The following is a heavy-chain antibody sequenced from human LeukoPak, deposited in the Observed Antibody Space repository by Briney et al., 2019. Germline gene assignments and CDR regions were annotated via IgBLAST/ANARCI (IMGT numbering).Heavy chain of an antibody. Sequence: SETLSLTCSVSDGSVSSADFYWRWIRQHPAKGLEWIGHIHYSGRTYYNPSLRSRVAISLDTSKNQFSLKLGSVTAADTAVYYCARDRYSGYDWDFYYYGMDVWGKGTTVTVSS. D-gene: IGHD5-12*01. V-gene: IGHV4-31*03. CDR3: ARDRYSGYDWDFYYYGMDV. J-gene: IGHJ6*04. CDR2: IHYSGRT. CDR1: DGSVSSADFY.